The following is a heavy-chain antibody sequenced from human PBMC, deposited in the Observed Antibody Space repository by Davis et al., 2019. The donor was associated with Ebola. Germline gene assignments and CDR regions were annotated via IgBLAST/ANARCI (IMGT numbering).Heavy chain of an antibody. V-gene: IGHV3-74*01. CDR3: VRTTYGAPEY. J-gene: IGHJ4*02. Sequence: GESLKISCAASGFTFSRYWMHLVRQAPGKGLVYVSRISSDGGITSYADSVKGRFTISRDNAKSTLYLQMNSLTAEDTAVYYCVRTTYGAPEYWGQGTLVTVSS. CDR1: GFTFSRYW. CDR2: ISSDGGIT. D-gene: IGHD4-17*01.